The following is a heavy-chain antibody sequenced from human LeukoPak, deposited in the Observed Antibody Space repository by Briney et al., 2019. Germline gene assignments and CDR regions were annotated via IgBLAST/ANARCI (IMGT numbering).Heavy chain of an antibody. V-gene: IGHV3-53*01. CDR2: ISTDETT. J-gene: IGHJ4*02. D-gene: IGHD5-24*01. CDR3: ATDGYNYLEH. Sequence: PGGSLRLSCAASGFTLSTNYMSWVRQAPGKGLEWVSLISTDETTYSADSVRGRFTISRDNSRNTLFLQMDRLRPEDTAVYYCATDGYNYLEHWGQGTLVIVSS. CDR1: GFTLSTNY.